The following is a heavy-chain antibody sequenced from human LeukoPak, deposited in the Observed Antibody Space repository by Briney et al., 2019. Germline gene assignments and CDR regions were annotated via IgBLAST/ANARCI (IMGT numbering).Heavy chain of an antibody. CDR1: GFTFSSYS. CDR3: ARDLLGRYYYHGMDV. V-gene: IGHV3-21*01. J-gene: IGHJ6*02. D-gene: IGHD7-27*01. CDR2: ISSSSSYI. Sequence: PGGSLRLSCAASGFTFSSYSMNWVRQAPGKGLEWVSSISSSSSYIYYADSVKGRFTISRDNAKNSLYLQMNSLRAEDTAVYYCARDLLGRYYYHGMDVWGQGTTVTVSS.